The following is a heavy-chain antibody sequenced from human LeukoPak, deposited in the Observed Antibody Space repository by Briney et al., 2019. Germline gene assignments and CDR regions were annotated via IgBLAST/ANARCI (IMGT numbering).Heavy chain of an antibody. Sequence: SQTLSLTCAVSGGSISSGGYSWSWIRQPPGKGLEWIGYIYHSGSTYYNPSLKSRVTISVDRSKNQFSLELSSVTAADTAVYYCARGVESVYYGSGNTYFDYWGQGTLVTVSS. V-gene: IGHV4-30-2*01. D-gene: IGHD3-10*01. CDR1: GGSISSGGYS. J-gene: IGHJ4*02. CDR2: IYHSGST. CDR3: ARGVESVYYGSGNTYFDY.